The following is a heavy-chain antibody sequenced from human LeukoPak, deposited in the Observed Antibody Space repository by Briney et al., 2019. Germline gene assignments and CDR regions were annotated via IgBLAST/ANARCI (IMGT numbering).Heavy chain of an antibody. V-gene: IGHV3-66*01. D-gene: IGHD2-15*01. Sequence: PGGSLRLSCAASGFTVSGNYMSWVRQAPGKGLEWVSVIYSGGSTYYADSVKGRFTISRDNSKNTLYLQMNSLRAEDTAVYYCARYRHCTGGSCYPEYFQHWGQGTLVTVSS. J-gene: IGHJ1*01. CDR3: ARYRHCTGGSCYPEYFQH. CDR2: IYSGGST. CDR1: GFTVSGNY.